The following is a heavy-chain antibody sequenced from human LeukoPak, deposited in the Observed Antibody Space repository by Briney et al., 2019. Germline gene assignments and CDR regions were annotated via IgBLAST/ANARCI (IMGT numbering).Heavy chain of an antibody. Sequence: GGSLRLSCAASGFTFSSYGMNWVRQAPGKGLEWVSSISSSSSYIYYADSVKGRFTISRDNAKNSLYLQMNSLRAEDTAVYYCAREAWSSSSIGGDAFDIWGQGTMVTVSS. V-gene: IGHV3-21*01. CDR1: GFTFSSYG. J-gene: IGHJ3*02. D-gene: IGHD6-6*01. CDR3: AREAWSSSSIGGDAFDI. CDR2: ISSSSSYI.